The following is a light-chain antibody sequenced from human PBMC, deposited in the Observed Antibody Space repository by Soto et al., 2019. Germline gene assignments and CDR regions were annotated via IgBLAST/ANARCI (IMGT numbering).Light chain of an antibody. CDR3: TSYTVSRTWV. CDR2: EVS. CDR1: SSDIGGYNS. J-gene: IGLJ3*02. Sequence: QAVVTQPASVSGSPGQSITISCTGSSSDIGGYNSVSWYQQHPGKAPQVLIFEVSNRPSGVSNRFSGSKSVNTASLTISGLQAEDEADYYCTSYTVSRTWVFGGGTKLTVL. V-gene: IGLV2-14*01.